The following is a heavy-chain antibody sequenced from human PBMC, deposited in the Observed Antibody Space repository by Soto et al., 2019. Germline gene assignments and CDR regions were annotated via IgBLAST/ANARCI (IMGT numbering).Heavy chain of an antibody. D-gene: IGHD2-2*01. V-gene: IGHV1-69*02. Sequence: QVQLVQSGAEVKKPGSSVKVSCKASGGTFSSYTISWVRQAPGQGLEWMGRIIPILGIANYAQKFQGRVTLTEDKSTSTAYMELRSLRSEDTAVYYCARGYCSSTSCSYWYFDLWGRGTLVTVSS. CDR2: IIPILGIA. J-gene: IGHJ2*01. CDR3: ARGYCSSTSCSYWYFDL. CDR1: GGTFSSYT.